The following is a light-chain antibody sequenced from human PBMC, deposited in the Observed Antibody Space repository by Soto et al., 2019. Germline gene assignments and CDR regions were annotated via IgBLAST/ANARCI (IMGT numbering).Light chain of an antibody. Sequence: QSVLTQPPSVSEAPGQRVTISCTGSSSNIGAGYEAHWYQQVPGTAPKLLIYENNNRPSGVPDRFSGSKSGTSASLAVTGLLAEDEAEYYCQSYDSSLSGYVFGTGTKLPVL. V-gene: IGLV1-40*01. CDR2: ENN. J-gene: IGLJ1*01. CDR3: QSYDSSLSGYV. CDR1: SSNIGAGYE.